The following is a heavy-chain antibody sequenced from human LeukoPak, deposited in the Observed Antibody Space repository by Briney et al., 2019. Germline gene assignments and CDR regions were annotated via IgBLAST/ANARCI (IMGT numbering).Heavy chain of an antibody. J-gene: IGHJ4*02. CDR3: ARGIYSYGPFDY. Sequence: SETLSLTCTVSGGSISSSSYYWGWIRQPPGKGLEWIGSIYYSGSIYYNPSLKSRVTISVDTSKNQFSLKLSSVTAADTAVYYCARGIYSYGPFDYWGQGTLVTVSS. CDR1: GGSISSSSYY. V-gene: IGHV4-39*07. D-gene: IGHD5-18*01. CDR2: IYYSGSI.